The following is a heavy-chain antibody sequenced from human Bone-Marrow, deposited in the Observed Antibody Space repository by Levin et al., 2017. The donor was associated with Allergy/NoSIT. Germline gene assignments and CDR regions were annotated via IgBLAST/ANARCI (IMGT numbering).Heavy chain of an antibody. J-gene: IGHJ4*02. CDR1: GGSVSTTFYH. CDR3: ARDGDY. Sequence: GSLRLSCTVSGGSVSTTFYHWGWIRQPPGKGLEWIGTIYYTGTTHYNPSLKSRLTISIDTSKNQFSLNLSSVTAADTAVYYCARDGDYWGQGTLVTVSS. CDR2: IYYTGTT. V-gene: IGHV4-39*07.